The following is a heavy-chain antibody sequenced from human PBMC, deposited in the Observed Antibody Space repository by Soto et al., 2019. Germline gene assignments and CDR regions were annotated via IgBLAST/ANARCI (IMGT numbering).Heavy chain of an antibody. V-gene: IGHV3-23*01. CDR2: ISGSGGST. CDR1: GFTFSSYA. Sequence: GGSLRLSCAASGFTFSSYAMSWVRQAPGKGLEWVSAISGSGGSTYYADSVKGRFTISRDNSKNTLYLQMNSLRAEDTAVYYCAKSLYSSGRLMGSWYFDLWGRGTLVTVSS. J-gene: IGHJ2*01. CDR3: AKSLYSSGRLMGSWYFDL. D-gene: IGHD6-19*01.